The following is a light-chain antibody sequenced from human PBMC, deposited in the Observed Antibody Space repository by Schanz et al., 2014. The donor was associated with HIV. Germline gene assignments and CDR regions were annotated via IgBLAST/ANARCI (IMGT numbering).Light chain of an antibody. J-gene: IGLJ3*02. CDR1: SSNAGGYDY. V-gene: IGLV2-14*03. CDR2: DVS. Sequence: QSALTQPASVSGSPGQSITISCTGTSSNAGGYDYVSWYQQHPGKAPKLIIYDVSNRPSGISYRFSASKSGNTASLTISGLQAEDEADYYCSSYTSSSTWVFGGGTKVTVL. CDR3: SSYTSSSTWV.